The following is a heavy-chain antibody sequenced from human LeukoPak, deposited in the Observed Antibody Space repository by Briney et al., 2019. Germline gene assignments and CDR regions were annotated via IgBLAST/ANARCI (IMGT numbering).Heavy chain of an antibody. CDR1: GGSFSGYY. CDR3: ARLDYDILTGYYNWFDP. V-gene: IGHV4-34*01. J-gene: IGHJ5*02. CDR2: INHSGST. Sequence: SETLSLTCAVYGGSFSGYYWSWIRQPPGKGLEWIGEINHSGSTNYNPSLKSRVTISVDTSKNQFSLKLSSVTAADTAVYYCARLDYDILTGYYNWFDPWGQGTLVTVSS. D-gene: IGHD3-9*01.